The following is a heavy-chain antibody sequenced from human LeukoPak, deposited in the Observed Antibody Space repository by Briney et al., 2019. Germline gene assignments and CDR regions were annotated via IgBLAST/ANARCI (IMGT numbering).Heavy chain of an antibody. CDR1: GYTFTGYY. D-gene: IGHD5-24*01. CDR2: INPSGGST. V-gene: IGHV1-46*01. Sequence: GASVKVSCKASGYTFTGYYMHWVRQAPGQGLEWMGIINPSGGSTSYAQKFQGRVTMTRDTSTSTVYMELSSLRSEDTAVYYCATEMATITPRIACFDYWGQGTLVTVSS. CDR3: ATEMATITPRIACFDY. J-gene: IGHJ4*02.